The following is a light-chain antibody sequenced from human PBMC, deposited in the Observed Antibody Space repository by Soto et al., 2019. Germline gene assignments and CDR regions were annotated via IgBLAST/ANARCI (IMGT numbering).Light chain of an antibody. V-gene: IGKV1-39*01. CDR2: GTS. CDR1: QSISSY. Sequence: DIQMTQSPSSLSGSAGDRVTITCRASQSISSYLNWYQQKPGKAPKVLMYGTSILQTGVSSRFSGSGSGTDFTLTISILQPEDFATYYCQQSYSTPWTFGQGTKVEIK. J-gene: IGKJ1*01. CDR3: QQSYSTPWT.